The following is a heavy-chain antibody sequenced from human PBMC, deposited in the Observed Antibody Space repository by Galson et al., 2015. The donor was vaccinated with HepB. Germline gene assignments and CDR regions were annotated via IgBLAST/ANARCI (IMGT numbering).Heavy chain of an antibody. J-gene: IGHJ3*02. CDR2: INPSGGST. CDR3: ARALDYYGSGSYIRPIEAFDI. D-gene: IGHD3-10*01. CDR1: GYTFTSYY. Sequence: SVKVSCKASGYTFTSYYMHWVRQAPGQGLEWMGKINPSGGSTSYAQRLQGRVTMTRDKSTSTVYMELSSLRSEDTAVYYCARALDYYGSGSYIRPIEAFDIWGQGTMVTVSS. V-gene: IGHV1-46*04.